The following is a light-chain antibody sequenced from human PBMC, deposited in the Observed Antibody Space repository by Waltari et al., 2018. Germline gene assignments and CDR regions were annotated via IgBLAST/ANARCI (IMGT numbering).Light chain of an antibody. CDR2: EVS. V-gene: IGLV2-8*01. J-gene: IGLJ2*01. Sequence: QSALTQPPSASGSPGQSVTIPCTGTSSDVGGYKFGSWYQHHPGKAPSLIIYEVSERPSGVPDRFSGSKSGNTASLTVSGLQAEDEADYYCSSYVANNNPVFGGGTKLTVL. CDR1: SSDVGGYKF. CDR3: SSYVANNNPV.